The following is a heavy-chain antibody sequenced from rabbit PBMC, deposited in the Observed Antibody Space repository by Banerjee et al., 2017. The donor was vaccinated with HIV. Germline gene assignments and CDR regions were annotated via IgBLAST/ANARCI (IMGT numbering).Heavy chain of an antibody. Sequence: LEESGGGLVKPGGTLTLTCTVSGFSFSSNWICWVRQAPGKGLEWIACIDTNDGDTDYANWPKGRFTISKTSSTTVTLQMTSLTAADTATYFCARNYGGNIWSLWGPGTLVTVS. CDR1: GFSFSSNW. CDR3: ARNYGGNIWSL. J-gene: IGHJ4*01. D-gene: IGHD4-2*01. CDR2: IDTNDGDT. V-gene: IGHV1S45*01.